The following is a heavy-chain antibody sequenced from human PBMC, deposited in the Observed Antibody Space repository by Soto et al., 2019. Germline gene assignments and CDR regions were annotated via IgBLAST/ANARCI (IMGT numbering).Heavy chain of an antibody. CDR1: GASITSGGYY. CDR2: IYNTGSA. J-gene: IGHJ4*01. V-gene: IGHV4-31*03. Sequence: SETLSLTCTVSGASITSGGYYWSWIRQHPEKGLECLGYIYNTGSAYYNPSLKSRVTISIDTSEDQFSLKVNSVTAADTAVYFCARGYSGYDYKFDNWGRGIPVTVS. D-gene: IGHD5-12*01. CDR3: ARGYSGYDYKFDN.